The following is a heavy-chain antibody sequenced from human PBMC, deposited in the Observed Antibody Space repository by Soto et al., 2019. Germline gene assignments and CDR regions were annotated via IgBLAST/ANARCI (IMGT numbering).Heavy chain of an antibody. D-gene: IGHD3-22*01. CDR3: ARVPRDYDSSGYHFDY. CDR1: GGTFSSYA. CDR2: IIPIFGTA. Sequence: ASVKVSCKASGGTFSSYAISRVRQAPGQGLEWMGGIIPIFGTANYAQKFQGRVTITADESTSTAYMELSSLRSEDTAVYYCARVPRDYDSSGYHFDYWGQGTLVTVSS. J-gene: IGHJ4*02. V-gene: IGHV1-69*13.